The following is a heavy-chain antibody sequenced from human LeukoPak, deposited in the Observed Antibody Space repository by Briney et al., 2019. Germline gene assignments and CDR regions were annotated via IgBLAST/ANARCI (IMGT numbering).Heavy chain of an antibody. CDR2: ISYDGSNA. Sequence: GGSLRLSCAAPGFTFSSYVMHSVRQAPGKGLEWVAIISYDGSNAYYADSVEGRFTISRDNSKNTLYLQMNSLRAEDTAVYYCAKDSCGSGCHQEYWGQGTLVTVSS. CDR1: GFTFSSYV. D-gene: IGHD6-19*01. V-gene: IGHV3-30*04. J-gene: IGHJ4*02. CDR3: AKDSCGSGCHQEY.